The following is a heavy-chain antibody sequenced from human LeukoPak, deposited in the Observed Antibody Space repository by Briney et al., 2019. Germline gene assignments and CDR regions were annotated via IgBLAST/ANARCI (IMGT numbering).Heavy chain of an antibody. V-gene: IGHV1-18*01. Sequence: ASVKVSCKASGYSFTTYGISWLRQAPGHGLEWIAWISVYNGNTNYADKVRGRVLVTTDISATTAYLELKSLRYDDTGVYYCAKMDSDSSGFFSNWGQGAPVTVSS. CDR3: AKMDSDSSGFFSN. J-gene: IGHJ4*02. CDR1: GYSFTTYG. CDR2: ISVYNGNT. D-gene: IGHD3-22*01.